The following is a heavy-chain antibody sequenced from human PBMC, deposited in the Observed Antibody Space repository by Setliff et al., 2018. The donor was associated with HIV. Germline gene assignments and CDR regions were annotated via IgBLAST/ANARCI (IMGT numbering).Heavy chain of an antibody. CDR2: ISAYNGNT. CDR1: GYTSTSYG. V-gene: IGHV1-18*01. Sequence: ASVKVSCKASGYTSTSYGISWVRQAPGQGLEWMGWISAYNGNTNYAQKLQGRVTMTTDTSTSTAYMELRSLRSDDTAVYYCARDSISGSYYVGQSFYGMDVWGQGTTVTVSS. J-gene: IGHJ6*02. CDR3: ARDSISGSYYVGQSFYGMDV. D-gene: IGHD1-26*01.